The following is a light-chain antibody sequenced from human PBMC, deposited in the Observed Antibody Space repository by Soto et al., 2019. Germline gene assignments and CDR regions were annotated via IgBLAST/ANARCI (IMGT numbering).Light chain of an antibody. CDR1: QSVSSTY. CDR3: QQYNNWPPWT. CDR2: GAS. J-gene: IGKJ1*01. Sequence: EIVLTQSPGTLSLSPGERATLSCRASQSVSSTYLACYQQAPGQAPRLLISGASSRATGIPDRISGSGSGTDFTLTISSLQSEDFAVYYCQQYNNWPPWTFGQGTKVDIK. V-gene: IGKV3-20*01.